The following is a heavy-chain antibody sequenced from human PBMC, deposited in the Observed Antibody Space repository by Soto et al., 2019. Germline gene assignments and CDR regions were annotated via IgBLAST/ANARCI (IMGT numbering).Heavy chain of an antibody. D-gene: IGHD5-12*01. CDR1: GGSISSSSYY. J-gene: IGHJ4*02. CDR3: ASPPYSGYDFGGFDY. V-gene: IGHV4-39*01. CDR2: IYYSGST. Sequence: SETLSLTCTVSGGSISSSSYYWGWIRQPPGKGLEWIGSIYYSGSTYYNPSLKSRVTISVDTSKNQFSLKLSSVTAADTAVYYCASPPYSGYDFGGFDYWGQGTLVTVSS.